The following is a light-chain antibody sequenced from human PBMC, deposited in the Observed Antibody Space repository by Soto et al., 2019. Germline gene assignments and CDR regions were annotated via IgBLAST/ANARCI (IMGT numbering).Light chain of an antibody. V-gene: IGLV2-14*01. J-gene: IGLJ1*01. CDR1: SSDVGGYDY. CDR2: EVS. CDR3: SSYSISTAYL. Sequence: QSVLTQPASVSGSPGQSITISCTGTSSDVGGYDYVSWYQIHPGKAPKLMVFEVSNRPSGVSYRFSGSKSGNAASLTISGLQAEDEADYFCSSYSISTAYLFXTGTKVTVL.